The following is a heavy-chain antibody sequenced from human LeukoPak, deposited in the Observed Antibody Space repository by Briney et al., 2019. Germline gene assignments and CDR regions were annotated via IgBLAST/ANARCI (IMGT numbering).Heavy chain of an antibody. CDR2: IKEEGSEK. Sequence: GGSLRLSCAASGFTFSSYSMNWVRQAPGKGLEWVANIKEEGSEKYYGDSVKGRFTISRDNAKNSLYLQMNSLRAEDTAVYYCARDSSGYQWGQGTLVTVSS. CDR3: ARDSSGYQ. J-gene: IGHJ4*02. V-gene: IGHV3-7*01. D-gene: IGHD3-22*01. CDR1: GFTFSSYS.